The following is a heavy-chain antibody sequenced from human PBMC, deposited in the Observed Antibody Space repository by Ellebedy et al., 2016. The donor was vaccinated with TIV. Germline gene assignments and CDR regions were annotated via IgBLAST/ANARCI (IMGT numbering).Heavy chain of an antibody. Sequence: PGGSLRLSCAASGFTFSSYGMHWVRQAPGKGLEWVAGLLYDGNDEYYAGSVKGRFTISRDSSKSTLYLQMNSLRTEDTAVYYCAKDLGRWLQYFDSWGQGTLVAVSS. V-gene: IGHV3-30*18. CDR1: GFTFSSYG. CDR3: AKDLGRWLQYFDS. J-gene: IGHJ4*02. D-gene: IGHD5-24*01. CDR2: LLYDGNDE.